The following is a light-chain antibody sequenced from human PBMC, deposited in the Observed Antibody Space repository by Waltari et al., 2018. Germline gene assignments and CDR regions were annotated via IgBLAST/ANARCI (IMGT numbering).Light chain of an antibody. Sequence: ETVMTQSPATLSLSPGETATLSCRGSQSVSSNLAWYQQKPGQAPRLLIYGASTRATGIPARFSGSGSGTEFTLTISSVQAEDVAVYYCQQYYSVLPYAFGPGTKVEIK. CDR3: QQYYSVLPYA. CDR2: GAS. V-gene: IGKV3-15*01. CDR1: QSVSSN. J-gene: IGKJ3*01.